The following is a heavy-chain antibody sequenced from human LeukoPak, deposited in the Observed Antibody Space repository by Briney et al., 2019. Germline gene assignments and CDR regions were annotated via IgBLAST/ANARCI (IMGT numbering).Heavy chain of an antibody. CDR1: GGSISSYY. Sequence: SETLSLTCTVSGGSISSYYWSWIRQPRGKGLEWIGYTYYSGSTNYNPSLKSRVTISVDTSKNQFSLKLSSVTAADTAVYYCAREASSSWYNWFDPWSQGTLVTVSS. D-gene: IGHD6-13*01. V-gene: IGHV4-59*01. CDR3: AREASSSWYNWFDP. CDR2: TYYSGST. J-gene: IGHJ5*02.